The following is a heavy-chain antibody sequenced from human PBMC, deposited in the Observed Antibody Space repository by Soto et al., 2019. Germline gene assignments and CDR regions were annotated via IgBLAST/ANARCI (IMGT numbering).Heavy chain of an antibody. Sequence: PSETVSLTCSVFGASVNSYYWSWIRQSPGRGLEWIGHIFNSGTIHYNPSLKSRVTMSVDSSKNQVSLKMNSVTAADTAIYYCGRDLLATASARWYFYYGLDVWGQGTAVT. CDR1: GASVNSYY. D-gene: IGHD3-3*02. V-gene: IGHV4-59*02. J-gene: IGHJ6*02. CDR3: GRDLLATASARWYFYYGLDV. CDR2: IFNSGTI.